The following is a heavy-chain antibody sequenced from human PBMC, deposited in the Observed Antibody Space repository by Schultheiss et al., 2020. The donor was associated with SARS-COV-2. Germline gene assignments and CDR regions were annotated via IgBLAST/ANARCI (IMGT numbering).Heavy chain of an antibody. CDR1: GYTFTGYY. Sequence: GESLKISCKASGYTFTGYYMHWVRQAPGQGLEWMGWMNPNSGNTGYAQKFQGRVTMTRNTSISTAYMELSSLRSEDTAVYYCARGDDQLLLDYYYYYGMDVWGQGTTVTVSS. J-gene: IGHJ6*02. CDR3: ARGDDQLLLDYYYYYGMDV. V-gene: IGHV1-8*02. CDR2: MNPNSGNT. D-gene: IGHD2-2*01.